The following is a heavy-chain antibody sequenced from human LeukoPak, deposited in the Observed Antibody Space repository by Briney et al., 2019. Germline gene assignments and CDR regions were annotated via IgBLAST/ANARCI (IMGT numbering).Heavy chain of an antibody. CDR3: AKAPLTSCRGAYCYPFDS. J-gene: IGHJ4*02. CDR2: TSSSDAGT. Sequence: GGSLRLSCAASGFTFSSYSMNWDRQAPGKVLEWVAATSSSDAGTYHADSVRGRFTISRDNSKNTLYLQMNSLRAEDAAVYFCAKAPLTSCRGAYCYPFDSWGQGTLVTVSS. CDR1: GFTFSSYS. D-gene: IGHD2-21*01. V-gene: IGHV3-23*01.